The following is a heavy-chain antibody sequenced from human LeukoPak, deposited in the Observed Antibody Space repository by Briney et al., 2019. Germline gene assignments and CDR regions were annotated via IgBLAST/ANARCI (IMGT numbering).Heavy chain of an antibody. CDR3: ARFVPYFDY. Sequence: GGPLRLSCTAFGFTFGDYAVSWVRQAPGKGLEWVGFIRSKAYGGTTEYAASVKGRFTISRDDFKSIAYLQLNSLKTEDTAVYYCARFVPYFDYWGQGTLVTVSS. D-gene: IGHD3-10*01. J-gene: IGHJ4*02. CDR2: IRSKAYGGTT. V-gene: IGHV3-49*04. CDR1: GFTFGDYA.